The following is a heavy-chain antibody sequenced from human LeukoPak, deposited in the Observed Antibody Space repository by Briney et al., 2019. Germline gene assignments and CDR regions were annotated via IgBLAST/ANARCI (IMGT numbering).Heavy chain of an antibody. V-gene: IGHV1-2*02. CDR3: ARGSIVGATFDYFDY. Sequence: ASVKVSCRASGYTFTGYYMHWVRQAPGQGLEWMGWINPNSGGTNYAQKFQGRVTMTRDTSISTAYMDLSRLRSDDTAVYYCARGSIVGATFDYFDYWGQGTLVTVSS. CDR2: INPNSGGT. CDR1: GYTFTGYY. J-gene: IGHJ4*02. D-gene: IGHD1-26*01.